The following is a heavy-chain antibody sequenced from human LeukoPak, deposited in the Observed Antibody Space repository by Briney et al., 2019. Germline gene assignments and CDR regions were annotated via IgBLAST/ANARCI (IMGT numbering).Heavy chain of an antibody. J-gene: IGHJ4*02. Sequence: HTGGSLRLSCAASGFTFSTSGMTWVRQAPGKGLDWVSIISGSGGTPYYTDSVKGRYTISRDNPKKTLSLQMKSLRAEDTAVYYCAKSRGISISGVVPLCDCWGQGTLVAVSS. D-gene: IGHD3-3*01. CDR2: ISGSGGTP. CDR3: AKSRGISISGVVPLCDC. V-gene: IGHV3-23*01. CDR1: GFTFSTSG.